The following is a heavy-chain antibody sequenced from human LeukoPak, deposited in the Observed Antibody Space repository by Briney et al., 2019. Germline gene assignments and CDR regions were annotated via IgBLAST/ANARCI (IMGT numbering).Heavy chain of an antibody. J-gene: IGHJ4*02. CDR3: TTDIESGYGDYANDY. V-gene: IGHV3-15*01. Sequence: GGSLRLSCAASGFTFTNAWMSWVRQAPGKGLGWVGRIKSKTGGGTTDYAAPVKGRFTISRDDSKNTLYLQMNSLKTEDTAVYYCTTDIESGYGDYANDYWGQGTLVTVSS. D-gene: IGHD4-17*01. CDR2: IKSKTGGGTT. CDR1: GFTFTNAW.